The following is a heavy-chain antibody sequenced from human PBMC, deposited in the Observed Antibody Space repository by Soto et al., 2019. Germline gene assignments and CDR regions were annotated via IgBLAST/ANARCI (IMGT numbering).Heavy chain of an antibody. J-gene: IGHJ4*02. CDR3: ARRAPYYDSSGYYYTFDY. CDR1: GYTFTSYG. Sequence: ASVKVSCKVSGYTFTSYGISWVRQAPGQGLEWMGWISAYNGNTNYAQKLQGRVTMTTDTSTSTAYMELRSLRSDDTAVYYCARRAPYYDSSGYYYTFDYWGQGTLVTVSS. CDR2: ISAYNGNT. V-gene: IGHV1-18*04. D-gene: IGHD3-22*01.